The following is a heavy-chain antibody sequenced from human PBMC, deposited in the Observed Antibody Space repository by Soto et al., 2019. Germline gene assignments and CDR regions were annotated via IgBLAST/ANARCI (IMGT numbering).Heavy chain of an antibody. V-gene: IGHV1-24*01. CDR2: FDPEDGET. CDR3: ATAKHYYYSSGYYTLYYFDY. D-gene: IGHD3-22*01. CDR1: GYTLTELS. Sequence: ASVKVSCKVSGYTLTELSMHWVRQAPGKGLEWMGGFDPEDGETIYAQKFQGRVTMTEDTSTDTAYMELSSLRSEDTAVYYCATAKHYYYSSGYYTLYYFDYWGQGTLVTVSS. J-gene: IGHJ4*02.